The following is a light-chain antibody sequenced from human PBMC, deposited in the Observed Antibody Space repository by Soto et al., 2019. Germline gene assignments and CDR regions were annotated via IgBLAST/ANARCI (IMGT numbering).Light chain of an antibody. CDR1: QSVSSSY. CDR3: QQYGSSPQT. CDR2: VAS. J-gene: IGKJ1*01. Sequence: EIVLTQSPGTLSLSPGERATLSCRASQSVSSSYLAWYQQKPGQAPRLFIYVASSRSTGIPDSFSGSGSGTDFTLTISRLEPEDFAVYYGQQYGSSPQTFGQGTKV. V-gene: IGKV3-20*01.